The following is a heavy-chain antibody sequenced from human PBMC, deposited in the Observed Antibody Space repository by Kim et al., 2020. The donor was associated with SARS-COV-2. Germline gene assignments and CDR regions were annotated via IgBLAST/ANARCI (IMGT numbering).Heavy chain of an antibody. J-gene: IGHJ4*02. D-gene: IGHD3-3*01. CDR3: GGGQQLLRGPPTY. CDR2: IYNSGST. CDR1: GGSIRSYS. Sequence: SETLSLTCTVSGGSIRSYSWSWIRQPAGKGLEWIGRIYNSGSTNYNPSLKSRVVMSIDTSENQLSLKLSSLTAADTAVYYCGGGQQLLRGPPTYWGQGTLVTVSS. V-gene: IGHV4-4*07.